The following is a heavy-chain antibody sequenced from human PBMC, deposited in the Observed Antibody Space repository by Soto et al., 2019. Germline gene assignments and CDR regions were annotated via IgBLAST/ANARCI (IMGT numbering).Heavy chain of an antibody. D-gene: IGHD3-9*01. CDR2: ISSDGDIT. CDR1: GFTFSEYS. Sequence: GGSLRLSCSASGFTFSEYSMHWVRQAPGKGLQYVSTISSDGDITYYADSVKGRFTISRDNSKNTLYLQMNSLRPEDTAVYYCVKVSTFFDILTGYYSTNFFDPWGQGTLVTVSS. CDR3: VKVSTFFDILTGYYSTNFFDP. J-gene: IGHJ5*02. V-gene: IGHV3-64D*06.